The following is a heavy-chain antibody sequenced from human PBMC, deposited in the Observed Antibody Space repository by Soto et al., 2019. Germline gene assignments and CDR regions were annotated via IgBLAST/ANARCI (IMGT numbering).Heavy chain of an antibody. CDR3: AKLTRLRYFDY. CDR1: GFTFSSYG. D-gene: IGHD2-21*02. Sequence: GGSLRLSCAASGFTFSSYGMHWVRQAPGKGLEWVAVISYDGSNKYYADSVKGRCTISRDNSKNTLYLQMNSLRAEDTAVYYCAKLTRLRYFDYWGQGTLVTVSS. CDR2: ISYDGSNK. J-gene: IGHJ4*02. V-gene: IGHV3-30*18.